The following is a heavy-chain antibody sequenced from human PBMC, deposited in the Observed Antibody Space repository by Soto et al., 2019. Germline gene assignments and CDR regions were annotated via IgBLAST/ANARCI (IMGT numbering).Heavy chain of an antibody. CDR3: AKAPATILTGAGEKPNWFDH. V-gene: IGHV3-23*01. J-gene: IGHJ5*02. CDR1: GFTFISYD. CDR2: TSGSGGRT. Sequence: GGALILSCAASGFTFISYDMIWVRQAPGKXVXXVSATSGSGGRTYYAASVTGTSPIYRDNSNTTLYLQMNSLRAEDTAVYYCAKAPATILTGAGEKPNWFDHWGQGTLVTVSS. D-gene: IGHD3-16*01.